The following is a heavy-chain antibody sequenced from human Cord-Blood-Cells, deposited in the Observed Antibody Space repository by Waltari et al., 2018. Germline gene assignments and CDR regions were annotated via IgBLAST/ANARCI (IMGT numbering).Heavy chain of an antibody. CDR3: ARDGGPDCSSTSCYPNWFDP. CDR2: IYTSGST. D-gene: IGHD2-2*01. Sequence: QVQLQESGPGLVKPSQTLSLTCTVSGGPIRSGSYYWSVIRQPAGKALEWIGYIYTSGSTNYNPSLKSRVTISVDTSKNQFSLKLSSVTAADTAVYYCARDGGPDCSSTSCYPNWFDPWGQGTLVTVSS. J-gene: IGHJ5*02. V-gene: IGHV4-61*09. CDR1: GGPIRSGSYY.